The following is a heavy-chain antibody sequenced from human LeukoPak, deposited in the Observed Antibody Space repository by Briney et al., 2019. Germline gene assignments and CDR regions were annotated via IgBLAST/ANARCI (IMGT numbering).Heavy chain of an antibody. J-gene: IGHJ6*03. V-gene: IGHV5-51*01. CDR3: ARHVSVVPAAPNYYYYYMDV. D-gene: IGHD2-2*01. Sequence: GESLKISCKGSGYSFTSYWIGWVRQRPGKGLEWLGIIYPGDSDTRYSPSFQGQVTISADKSISTAYLQWSSLKASDTAMFYCARHVSVVPAAPNYYYYYMDVWGKGTTVTVSS. CDR1: GYSFTSYW. CDR2: IYPGDSDT.